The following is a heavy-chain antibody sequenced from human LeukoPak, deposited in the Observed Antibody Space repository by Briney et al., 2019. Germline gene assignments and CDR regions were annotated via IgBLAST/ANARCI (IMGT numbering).Heavy chain of an antibody. CDR1: GGSFSGYY. D-gene: IGHD3-10*01. J-gene: IGHJ4*02. Sequence: SETLSLTCAVYGGSFSGYYWSWIRQPPGKGLEWIGEINHSGSTNYNPSLKSRVTISVDTSKNQFSLKLSSVTAADTAVYYCARHGARSGSGSYYKISPLDYWGQGTLVTVSS. CDR3: ARHGARSGSGSYYKISPLDY. CDR2: INHSGST. V-gene: IGHV4-34*01.